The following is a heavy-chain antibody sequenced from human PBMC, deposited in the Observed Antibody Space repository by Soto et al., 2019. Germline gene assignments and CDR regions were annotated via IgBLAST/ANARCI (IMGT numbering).Heavy chain of an antibody. CDR3: ARHGVSSSLNPVNYYGMDV. J-gene: IGHJ6*02. D-gene: IGHD6-6*01. CDR1: GGSLTNYL. Sequence: VKHSCKGSGGSLTNYLIGWVRQIPGKSLEWMGIIYPGDSDTRYSPSFQGQVTISADKSISTAYLQWSSLKASDTAMYYCARHGVSSSLNPVNYYGMDVWGQGTTVTVSS. CDR2: IYPGDSDT. V-gene: IGHV5-51*01.